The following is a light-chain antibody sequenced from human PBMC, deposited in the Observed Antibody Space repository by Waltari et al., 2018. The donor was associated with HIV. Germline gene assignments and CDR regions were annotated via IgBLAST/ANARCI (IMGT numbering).Light chain of an antibody. V-gene: IGKV3-20*01. J-gene: IGKJ3*01. Sequence: ELVLTQSPGTLSLSPDKRATLSCRASQSVSSNYLAWYQQKPGQAPRPLIDGASSRAACVPDRFSRSGSGTDFTLTISRLDPDYFAVYYCQQYGSSPTFGPGTKVEIK. CDR1: QSVSSNY. CDR2: GAS. CDR3: QQYGSSPT.